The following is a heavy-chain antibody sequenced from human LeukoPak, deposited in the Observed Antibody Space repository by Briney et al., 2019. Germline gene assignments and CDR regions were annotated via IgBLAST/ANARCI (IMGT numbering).Heavy chain of an antibody. CDR1: GYTFTGYY. V-gene: IGHV1-46*01. CDR3: ARDDAHYDFFGYDRRGWFDP. J-gene: IGHJ5*02. Sequence: ASVKVSCKASGYTFTGYYMHWVRRAPGQGLEWMGVINPSGGSTSYTQKFQGRVTLTRDTSTSTVYMELSSLRSEDTAVYYCARDDAHYDFFGYDRRGWFDPWGQGTLVIVSS. D-gene: IGHD3-3*01. CDR2: INPSGGST.